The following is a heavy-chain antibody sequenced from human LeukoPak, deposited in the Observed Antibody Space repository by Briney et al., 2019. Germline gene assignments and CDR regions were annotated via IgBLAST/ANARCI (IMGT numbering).Heavy chain of an antibody. J-gene: IGHJ5*02. V-gene: IGHV3-30*02. CDR2: IRXXEHKT. CDR1: GFMFSSYG. Sequence: GGSLRLSCAASGFMFSSYGMHWVRQAPGKGLEWVTFIRXXEHKTXXADSVKGRFITSRDNSKDTLYLQMNSLRAEDTAVYFXXXXXLGXPWGQGILVTVSS. CDR3: XXXXLGXP.